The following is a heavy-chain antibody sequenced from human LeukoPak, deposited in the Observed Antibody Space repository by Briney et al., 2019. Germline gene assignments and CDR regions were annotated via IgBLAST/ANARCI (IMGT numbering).Heavy chain of an antibody. CDR3: ARERAGSGSGSYK. Sequence: SVKVSCKASGGTFSSYAISWVRQAAGRGLEWMGRIIPILGIANYAQKFQGRVTITADKSTNTAYMELSSLRSEDTAVYYCARERAGSGSGSYKWGQGTLVTVSS. J-gene: IGHJ4*02. CDR2: IIPILGIA. CDR1: GGTFSSYA. D-gene: IGHD3-10*01. V-gene: IGHV1-69*04.